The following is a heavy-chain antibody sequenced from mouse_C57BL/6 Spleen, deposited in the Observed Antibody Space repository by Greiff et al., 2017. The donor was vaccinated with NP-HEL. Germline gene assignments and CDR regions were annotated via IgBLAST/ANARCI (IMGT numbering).Heavy chain of an antibody. Sequence: EVKLMESGGGLVKPGGSLKLSCAASGFTFSSYAMSWVRQTPEKRLEWVATISAGGSYTYYPDNVKGRFTISRDNANNNLYLQMSHLKSEDTAMYYCARDGGSSYGYAMDYWGQGTSVTVSS. CDR3: ARDGGSSYGYAMDY. CDR1: GFTFSSYA. V-gene: IGHV5-4*01. D-gene: IGHD1-1*01. CDR2: ISAGGSYT. J-gene: IGHJ4*01.